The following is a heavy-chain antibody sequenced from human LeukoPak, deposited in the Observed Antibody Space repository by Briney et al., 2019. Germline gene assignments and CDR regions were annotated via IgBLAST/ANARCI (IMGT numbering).Heavy chain of an antibody. J-gene: IGHJ4*02. CDR2: INPNSDGT. V-gene: IGHV1-2*02. CDR1: GYTFTGYY. CDR3: AREGLVGAAFDD. Sequence: ASVKVSCKASGYTFTGYYMHWVRQAPGRGLEWMGWINPNSDGTKFPQKFQGRVTMTRDTSISTAYMELSSLRSDDTAVYCAREGLVGAAFDDWGQGTLVTVSS. D-gene: IGHD1-26*01.